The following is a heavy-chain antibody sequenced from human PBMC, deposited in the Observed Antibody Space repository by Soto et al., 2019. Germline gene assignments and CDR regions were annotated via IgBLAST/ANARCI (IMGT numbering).Heavy chain of an antibody. Sequence: HPGGSLRLSCAASGFTFSSYARSWVRQAPGKGLEWVSAISGSGGSTYYADSVKGRFTISRDNSKNTLYLQMNSLRAEDTAVYYCAKDGEELIVVVVAASPNYFDYWGQRTLVTVSS. CDR1: GFTFSSYA. CDR3: AKDGEELIVVVVAASPNYFDY. CDR2: ISGSGGST. V-gene: IGHV3-23*01. J-gene: IGHJ4*02. D-gene: IGHD2-15*01.